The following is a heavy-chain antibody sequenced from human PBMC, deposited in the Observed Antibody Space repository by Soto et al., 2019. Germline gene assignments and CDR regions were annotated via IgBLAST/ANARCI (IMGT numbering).Heavy chain of an antibody. J-gene: IGHJ4*02. D-gene: IGHD3-10*01. CDR2: IYNDGST. Sequence: EVQLVETGGGLIQPGGSLRLSCAASGFTVSSNYMSWVRQAPGKGLEWVSVIYNDGSTYYADSVKGRFAISRDNSKNTVYLQMNSLRVEDTAVYYCGGSGSYYTFDYWGQGTLVTVSS. CDR1: GFTVSSNY. V-gene: IGHV3-53*02. CDR3: GGSGSYYTFDY.